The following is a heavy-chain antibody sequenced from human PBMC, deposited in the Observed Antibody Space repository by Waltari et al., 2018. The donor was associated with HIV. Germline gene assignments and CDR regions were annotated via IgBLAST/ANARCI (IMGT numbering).Heavy chain of an antibody. CDR1: GFKFDIFT. Sequence: DVQLVESGGGLVKPGQSLRLSCIASGFKFDIFTMTWVRQAPGGGLEVFASISKSVYYVYDSDSLKGRVTISRDNAKKSLLLQVNSLTADDTGLYFCVRDRTSETTGDFDSWGQGVPVFVSS. V-gene: IGHV3-21*01. CDR3: VRDRTSETTGDFDS. J-gene: IGHJ4*02. D-gene: IGHD1-1*01. CDR2: ISKSVYYV.